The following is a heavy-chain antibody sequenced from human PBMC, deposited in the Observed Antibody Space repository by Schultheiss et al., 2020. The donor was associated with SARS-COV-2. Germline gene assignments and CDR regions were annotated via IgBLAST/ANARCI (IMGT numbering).Heavy chain of an antibody. V-gene: IGHV3-21*01. Sequence: GGSLRLSCAASGFTFSSYSMNWVRQAPGKGLEWVSSISSSSSYIYYADSVKGRFTISRDNAKNSLYLQMNSLRAEDTAVYYCAKEFGPGTTVYGMDVWGQGTTVTVSS. CDR2: ISSSSSYI. CDR3: AKEFGPGTTVYGMDV. D-gene: IGHD1-1*01. J-gene: IGHJ6*02. CDR1: GFTFSSYS.